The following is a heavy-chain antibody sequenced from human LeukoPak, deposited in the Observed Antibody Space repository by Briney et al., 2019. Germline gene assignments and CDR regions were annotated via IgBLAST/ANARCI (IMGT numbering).Heavy chain of an antibody. D-gene: IGHD6-19*01. J-gene: IGHJ4*02. Sequence: GGSLRLSCAASGFTFSSYSMNWVRQAPGKGLEWVSSISSSSSYIYYADSVKGRFTISRDNAKNSLYLQMNSLRAEDTAVYYCVAVAGTAHSFDYWGQGTLVTVSS. CDR1: GFTFSSYS. CDR2: ISSSSSYI. V-gene: IGHV3-21*01. CDR3: VAVAGTAHSFDY.